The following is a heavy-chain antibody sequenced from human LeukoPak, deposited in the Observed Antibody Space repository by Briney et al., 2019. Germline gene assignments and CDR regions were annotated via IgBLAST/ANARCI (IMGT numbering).Heavy chain of an antibody. V-gene: IGHV4-59*01. CDR3: ARDRDSSGYYPDAFDI. Sequence: SSETLSLTCTVSGGSISGYYWSWIRQPPGKGLEWIGYIYYSGSTNYNPSLKSRVTISVDTSKNQFSLKLSSVTAADTAVYYCARDRDSSGYYPDAFDIWGQGTMVTVSS. J-gene: IGHJ3*02. D-gene: IGHD3-22*01. CDR1: GGSISGYY. CDR2: IYYSGST.